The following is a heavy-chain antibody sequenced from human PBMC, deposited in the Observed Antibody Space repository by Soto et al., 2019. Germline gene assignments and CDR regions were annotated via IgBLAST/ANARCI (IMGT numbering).Heavy chain of an antibody. Sequence: GGSLRLSCAASGFTFSSFGMHWVRQAPDKGLQWVSYISSSSSTIYYADSVKGRFTISRDNAKNSLYLQMNSLRDEDTAVYYCARESRFLEWLSLNWFDPWGQGTLVTVSS. CDR3: ARESRFLEWLSLNWFDP. CDR2: ISSSSSTI. J-gene: IGHJ5*02. D-gene: IGHD3-3*01. V-gene: IGHV3-48*02. CDR1: GFTFSSFG.